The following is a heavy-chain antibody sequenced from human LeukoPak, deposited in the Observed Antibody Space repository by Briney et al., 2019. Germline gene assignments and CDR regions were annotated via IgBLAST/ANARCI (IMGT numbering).Heavy chain of an antibody. V-gene: IGHV1-8*01. D-gene: IGHD4-17*01. Sequence: ASVKVSCKASGYAFISYDINWVRQATGQGLVWMGWMNPNRGNTGYAQKFQGRVTMTRNTSISTAYMELCSLRSEDTAVYYCARGYGSRASRGAFDIWGQGTMVTVSS. CDR1: GYAFISYD. CDR3: ARGYGSRASRGAFDI. CDR2: MNPNRGNT. J-gene: IGHJ3*02.